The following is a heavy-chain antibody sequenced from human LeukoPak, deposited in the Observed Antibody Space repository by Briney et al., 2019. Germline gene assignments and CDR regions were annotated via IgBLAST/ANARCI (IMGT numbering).Heavy chain of an antibody. CDR3: AKDHYWSIDY. J-gene: IGHJ4*02. CDR2: IKGDGIST. Sequence: GGSLRLSCAASGFDFSSNWMHWVRHAPEQGLVWVSRIKGDGISTNYADSVKGRFTISRDIAKNTLYLQMNSLRAEDTGVYYCAKDHYWSIDYWGRGTLVTVSS. V-gene: IGHV3-74*01. D-gene: IGHD3-3*01. CDR1: GFDFSSNW.